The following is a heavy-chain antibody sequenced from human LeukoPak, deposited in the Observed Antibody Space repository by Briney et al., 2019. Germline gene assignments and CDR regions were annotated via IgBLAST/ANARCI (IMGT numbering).Heavy chain of an antibody. Sequence: PSETLSLTCTVSGGSISSYYWSWIRQPPGKGLEWIGYIYYSGSTNYNPSLKGRVTISVDTSKNQFSLKLSSVTAADTAVYYCAREPGATSGHIDAFDIWGQGTMVTVSS. V-gene: IGHV4-59*01. CDR2: IYYSGST. CDR1: GGSISSYY. CDR3: AREPGATSGHIDAFDI. D-gene: IGHD1-26*01. J-gene: IGHJ3*02.